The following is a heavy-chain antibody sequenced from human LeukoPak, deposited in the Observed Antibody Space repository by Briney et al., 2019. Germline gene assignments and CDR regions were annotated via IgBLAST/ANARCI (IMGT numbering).Heavy chain of an antibody. CDR2: INPNSGGT. J-gene: IGHJ5*02. CDR3: ARDRDYDILTGYYNWFDP. Sequence: ASVKVSCKASGYTFTSYYMHWVRQAPGQGLEWMGWINPNSGGTNYAQKFQGRVTMTRDTSISTAYMELSRLRSDDTAVYYCARDRDYDILTGYYNWFDPWGQGTLVTVSS. D-gene: IGHD3-9*01. CDR1: GYTFTSYY. V-gene: IGHV1-2*02.